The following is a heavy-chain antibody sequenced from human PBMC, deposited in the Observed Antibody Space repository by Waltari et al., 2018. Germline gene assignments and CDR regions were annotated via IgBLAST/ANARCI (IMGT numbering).Heavy chain of an antibody. V-gene: IGHV3-23*01. D-gene: IGHD2-15*01. J-gene: IGHJ4*02. CDR1: GFTFSSYA. Sequence: EVQLLESGGGLVQPGGSLRLSCAASGFTFSSYAMSWVRQAPGKGLEWVSAIVGSGGSTYSADSVKCRLTISRDNSKNTLYLQMNSLRAEDTAVYYCAKASVVVVAAKSPLDYWGQGTLVTVSS. CDR3: AKASVVVVAAKSPLDY. CDR2: IVGSGGST.